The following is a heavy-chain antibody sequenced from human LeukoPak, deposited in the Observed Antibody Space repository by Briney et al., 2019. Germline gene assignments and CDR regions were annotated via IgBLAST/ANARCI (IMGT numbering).Heavy chain of an antibody. CDR1: GFTFSSYS. V-gene: IGHV3-21*05. D-gene: IGHD2-15*01. CDR3: ARHPGRAFDI. J-gene: IGHJ3*02. Sequence: GGSLRLSCAAPGFTFSSYSMNWVRQAPGKGLEWVSYISSASGSIYYADSVKGRFTISRDNAKNSIYLQMNSLRAEDTAVYYCARHPGRAFDIWGQGTMVTVSS. CDR2: ISSASGSI.